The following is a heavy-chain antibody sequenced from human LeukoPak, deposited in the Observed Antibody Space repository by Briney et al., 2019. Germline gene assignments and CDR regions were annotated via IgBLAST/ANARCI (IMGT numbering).Heavy chain of an antibody. CDR3: ARHRGYYGSGSYNNMRDAVDI. D-gene: IGHD3-10*01. V-gene: IGHV4-39*01. CDR1: GASISGSGYY. Sequence: SETLSLTCAVSGASISGSGYYWGWIRQPPGKGLAWIGNIYYGGITYYNPSLKSRVTISVDTSKNQFSLEMRSVTAADTAVYYCARHRGYYGSGSYNNMRDAVDIWGQGTTVIVSS. J-gene: IGHJ3*02. CDR2: IYYGGIT.